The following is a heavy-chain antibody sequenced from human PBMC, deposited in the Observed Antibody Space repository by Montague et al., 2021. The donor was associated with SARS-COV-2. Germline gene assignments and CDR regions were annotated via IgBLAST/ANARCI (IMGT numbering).Heavy chain of an antibody. D-gene: IGHD3-22*01. J-gene: IGHJ6*02. Sequence: SETLSLTCTVSGDSVRNYFWSWIRQPPGKGLEWIGYIYYYGNTHYNPSLKSRATISIDTSRNLFSLQLSSVTAADTAVYYCARDTRITWLVVVNRYCMDVWGQGTLVTVSS. CDR3: ARDTRITWLVVVNRYCMDV. V-gene: IGHV4-59*02. CDR1: GDSVRNYF. CDR2: IYYYGNT.